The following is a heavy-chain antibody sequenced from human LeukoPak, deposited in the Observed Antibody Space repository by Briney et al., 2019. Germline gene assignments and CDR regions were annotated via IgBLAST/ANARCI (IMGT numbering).Heavy chain of an antibody. CDR3: ARTPYSTGTYDY. CDR2: INAKIVGT. J-gene: IGHJ4*02. V-gene: IGHV1-2*02. D-gene: IGHD2-8*02. Sequence: GASVKVSCKASGYTFTGNYMHWVRQAPGQGLEWMGLINAKIVGTNYAQKFQGRVTMTRDTSISTAYMELSGLTSDDTALYYCARTPYSTGTYDYWGQGTLVTVSS. CDR1: GYTFTGNY.